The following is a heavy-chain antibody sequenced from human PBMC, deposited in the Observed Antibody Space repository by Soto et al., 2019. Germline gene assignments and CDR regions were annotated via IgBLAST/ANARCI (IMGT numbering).Heavy chain of an antibody. CDR3: ARGRGYCSSTSCFNDAFDI. CDR2: IYYSGST. CDR1: GGSISSYY. Sequence: PSETLSLTCTVSGGSISSYYWSWIRQPQGKGLEWIGYIYYSGSTNYNPSLKSRVTISVDTSKSQFSLKLSSVTAADTAVYYCARGRGYCSSTSCFNDAFDIWGQGTMVTVSS. D-gene: IGHD2-2*01. J-gene: IGHJ3*02. V-gene: IGHV4-59*01.